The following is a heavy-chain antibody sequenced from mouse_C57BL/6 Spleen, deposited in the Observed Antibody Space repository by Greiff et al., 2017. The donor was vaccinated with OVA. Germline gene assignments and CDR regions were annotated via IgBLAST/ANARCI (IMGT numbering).Heavy chain of an antibody. V-gene: IGHV1-50*01. Sequence: QVQLQQPGAELVKPGASVKLSCKASGYTFTSYWMQWVKQRPGQGLEWIGEIDPSDSYTNYNQKFKGKATLTVDTSSSTAYMQLSSLTSEDSAVYYCARQLRPLAMDYWDQGTSVTVSS. J-gene: IGHJ4*01. CDR2: IDPSDSYT. CDR3: ARQLRPLAMDY. CDR1: GYTFTSYW. D-gene: IGHD3-2*02.